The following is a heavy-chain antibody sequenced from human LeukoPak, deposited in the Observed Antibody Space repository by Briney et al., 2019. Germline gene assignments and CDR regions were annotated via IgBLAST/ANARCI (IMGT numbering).Heavy chain of an antibody. J-gene: IGHJ5*02. D-gene: IGHD6-19*01. CDR1: GYTFTGYY. V-gene: IGHV1-2*02. Sequence: ASVKVSCKASGYTFTGYYMHWVRQAPGQGLEWMGWISPNSGGTNYAQKFQGRVTMTRDTSISTAYMELSRLRSDDAAVYYCARDPPAAVAAEYNRFDPWGQGTLVTVSS. CDR3: ARDPPAAVAAEYNRFDP. CDR2: ISPNSGGT.